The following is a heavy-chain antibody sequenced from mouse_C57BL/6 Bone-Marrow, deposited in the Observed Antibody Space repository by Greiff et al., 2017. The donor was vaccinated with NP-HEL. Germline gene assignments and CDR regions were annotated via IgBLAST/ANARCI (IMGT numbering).Heavy chain of an antibody. J-gene: IGHJ2*01. CDR1: GYTFTDYY. CDR2: INPNNGGT. V-gene: IGHV1-26*01. CDR3: APPTVVAGFDY. Sequence: VQLQQSGPELVKPGASVKISCKASGYTFTDYYMNWVKQSHGKSLEWIGDINPNNGGTSYNQKFKGKATLTVDKSSSTAYMELRSLTSEDSAVYYCAPPTVVAGFDYWGQGTTLTVSS. D-gene: IGHD1-1*01.